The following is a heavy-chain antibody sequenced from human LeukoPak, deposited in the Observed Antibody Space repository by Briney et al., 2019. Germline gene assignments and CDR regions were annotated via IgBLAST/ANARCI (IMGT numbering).Heavy chain of an antibody. V-gene: IGHV4-4*09. CDR1: GGSISSSY. J-gene: IGHJ4*02. CDR3: AGGDGYNFGYFDY. D-gene: IGHD5-24*01. Sequence: SETLSLTCTVSGGSISSSYWSWIRQAPGKGLEWIGYIYTSGSTNYNPSLKSRVTISVDTSKNQLSLKLTSVTAADTAVYYCAGGDGYNFGYFDYWGQGTLVTVSS. CDR2: IYTSGST.